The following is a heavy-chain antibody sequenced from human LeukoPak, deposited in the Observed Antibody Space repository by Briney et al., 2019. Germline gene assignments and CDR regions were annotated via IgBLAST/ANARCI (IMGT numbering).Heavy chain of an antibody. V-gene: IGHV3-23*01. CDR3: AKNSPGIAAAGKKYYYYYMDV. Sequence: GGSLRLSCAASGFTFSSYAMSWVRQAPGKGLEWVSAISGSGGSTYYADSVKGRFTISRDNSKNTLYLQMNSLRAEDTAVYYCAKNSPGIAAAGKKYYYYYMDVWGKGTTVTVSS. J-gene: IGHJ6*03. CDR2: ISGSGGST. CDR1: GFTFSSYA. D-gene: IGHD6-13*01.